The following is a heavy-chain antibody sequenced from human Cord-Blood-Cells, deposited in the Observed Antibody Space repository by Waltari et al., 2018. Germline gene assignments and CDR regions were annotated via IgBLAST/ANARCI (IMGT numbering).Heavy chain of an antibody. D-gene: IGHD5-18*01. Sequence: QVQLVQSGAEVKKPGSSVKVSCKASGGTFSSYAISWVRQAPGQGLEWMGGIIPIFGTANYAQKFQGRVTITADKSTSTAYMELSSLRSEDTAVYYCARGGYSYGYYYYYGMDVWGQGTTVTVSS. V-gene: IGHV1-69*06. CDR1: GGTFSSYA. J-gene: IGHJ6*02. CDR3: ARGGYSYGYYYYYGMDV. CDR2: IIPIFGTA.